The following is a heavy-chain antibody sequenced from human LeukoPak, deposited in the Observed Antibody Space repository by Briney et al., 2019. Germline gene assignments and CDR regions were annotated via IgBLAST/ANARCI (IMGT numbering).Heavy chain of an antibody. CDR2: IYHSGST. D-gene: IGHD3-10*01. CDR1: GGSISSGGYS. V-gene: IGHV4-30-2*01. CDR3: ARAPHSGSYWYYYYGMDV. Sequence: SETLSLTCAVSGGSISSGGYSWSWIRQPPGKGLEWMGYIYHSGSTYYNPSLKSRVTISVDRSKNQFSLKLSSVTAADTAVYYCARAPHSGSYWYYYYGMDVWGQGTTVTVSS. J-gene: IGHJ6*02.